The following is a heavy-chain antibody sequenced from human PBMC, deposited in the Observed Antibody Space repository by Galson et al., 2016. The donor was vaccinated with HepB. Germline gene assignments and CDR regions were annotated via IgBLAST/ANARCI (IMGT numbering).Heavy chain of an antibody. Sequence: SLRLSCAASGFTFSNAWMTWVRQAPGKGLEWVGRVKSNTDGGTTDYAAPVKGRFTISRDDSKNTLYLQMSSLKTEDSAVYYCTTLDTAMVTAPNSYCVLDVWGQGTTVTVSS. CDR1: GFTFSNAW. CDR3: TTLDTAMVTAPNSYCVLDV. J-gene: IGHJ6*02. CDR2: VKSNTDGGTT. D-gene: IGHD5-18*01. V-gene: IGHV3-15*01.